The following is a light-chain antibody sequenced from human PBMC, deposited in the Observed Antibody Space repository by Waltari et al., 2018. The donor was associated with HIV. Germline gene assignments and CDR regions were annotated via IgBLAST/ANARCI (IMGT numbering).Light chain of an antibody. V-gene: IGLV2-14*01. Sequence: QSALPQPASVSGSPGQSIPVSCTGTTSDIGAYNYVSWYQQTPGTAPKLVIYEVSNRPSGISNRFSGSKSGNTASLTISGLQTEDEADFYCSSFTTTNSLLFGGGTKVTVL. CDR1: TSDIGAYNY. CDR2: EVS. CDR3: SSFTTTNSLL. J-gene: IGLJ2*01.